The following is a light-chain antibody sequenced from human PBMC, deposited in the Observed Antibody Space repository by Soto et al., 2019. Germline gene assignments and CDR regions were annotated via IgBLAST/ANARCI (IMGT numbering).Light chain of an antibody. J-gene: IGLJ1*01. CDR3: CSYVGSYTYF. Sequence: QSVLTQPRSVSGSPGQSVTISCTGTSSDVGGHNFVSWYQQHPGKAPQLMIYDVTKRPSGVPDRFSGSKSGNTASLTISGLQAEDEADYYCCSYVGSYTYFFGNGTKLTVL. CDR1: SSDVGGHNF. CDR2: DVT. V-gene: IGLV2-11*01.